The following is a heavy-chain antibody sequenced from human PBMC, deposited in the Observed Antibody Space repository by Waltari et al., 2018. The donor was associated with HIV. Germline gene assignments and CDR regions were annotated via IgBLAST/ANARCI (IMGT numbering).Heavy chain of an antibody. CDR3: AAGWEPRHYYYGMDV. Sequence: EVQLVEGGGGLVQPGGSMRVSCAAPGFTFRSYAMNWVRRDPGKGLECVSYISSSGSTIYYADSVKGRFTISRDNAKNSLYLQMNSLRAEDTAVYYCAAGWEPRHYYYGMDVWGQGTTVTVSS. CDR2: ISSSGSTI. V-gene: IGHV3-48*03. CDR1: GFTFRSYA. J-gene: IGHJ6*02. D-gene: IGHD1-26*01.